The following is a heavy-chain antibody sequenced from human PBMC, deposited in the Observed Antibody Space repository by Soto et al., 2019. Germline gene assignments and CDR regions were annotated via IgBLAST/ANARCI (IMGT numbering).Heavy chain of an antibody. Sequence: SETLSLTCTVSGGSISSGGYYWSWIRQHPGKGLEWIGYIYYSGSTYYNPSLKSRVTISVDTSKNQFSLKLSSVTAADTAVYYCVASDSSGYYSGWFDPWGQGTLVTVSS. D-gene: IGHD3-22*01. CDR1: GGSISSGGYY. V-gene: IGHV4-31*03. CDR3: VASDSSGYYSGWFDP. J-gene: IGHJ5*02. CDR2: IYYSGST.